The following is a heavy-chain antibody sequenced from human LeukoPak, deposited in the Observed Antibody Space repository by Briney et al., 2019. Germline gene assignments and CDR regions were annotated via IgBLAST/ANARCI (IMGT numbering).Heavy chain of an antibody. CDR3: ARTRDGPFTY. Sequence: GGSLRLSCAASGFTFSSYEMNWVRQAPGKGLEWLSHISTSGSSIQYADSVKGRFTISSDNAKNSLYLQMNSLRVEDTAVYYCARTRDGPFTYWGQGTLVTVSS. V-gene: IGHV3-48*03. D-gene: IGHD5-24*01. CDR2: ISTSGSSI. J-gene: IGHJ4*02. CDR1: GFTFSSYE.